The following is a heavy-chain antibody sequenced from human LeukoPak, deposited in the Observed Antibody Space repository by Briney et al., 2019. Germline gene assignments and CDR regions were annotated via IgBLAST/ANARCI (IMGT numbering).Heavy chain of an antibody. V-gene: IGHV3-21*01. J-gene: IGHJ4*02. D-gene: IGHD6-19*01. CDR2: ISSISDYI. Sequence: PGGSLRLSCAASGFTFSSHSMNWVRQAPGKGLGWVSSISSISDYIYYAESVKGRFTISRDNAKNSLYLQMNSLRVEDTAVYYCATTLTRDSSGSYGALDYWGQGTLVTVSS. CDR1: GFTFSSHS. CDR3: ATTLTRDSSGSYGALDY.